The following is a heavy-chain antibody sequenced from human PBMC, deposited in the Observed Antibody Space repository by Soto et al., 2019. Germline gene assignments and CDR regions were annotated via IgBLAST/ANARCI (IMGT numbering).Heavy chain of an antibody. D-gene: IGHD2-2*01. CDR1: GVTVSSHY. Sequence: GGSLRLSCAASGVTVSSHYMSWVRQAPGKGLEWVSVIYSGGSTYYADSVKGRFTISRDNSKNTLYLQMNSLRAEDTAVYYCARDKCSSTSCYYYYGMDVWGQGTTVTVSS. CDR3: ARDKCSSTSCYYYYGMDV. V-gene: IGHV3-53*01. J-gene: IGHJ6*02. CDR2: IYSGGST.